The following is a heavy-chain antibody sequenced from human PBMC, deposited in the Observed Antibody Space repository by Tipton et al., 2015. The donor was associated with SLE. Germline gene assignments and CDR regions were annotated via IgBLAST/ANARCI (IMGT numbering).Heavy chain of an antibody. V-gene: IGHV3-21*03. D-gene: IGHD3-16*01. CDR3: ARDWGDYYYYGMDV. CDR2: ISSSSSCI. J-gene: IGHJ6*02. CDR1: GFTFSSYS. Sequence: SLRLSCAASGFTFSSYSMNWVRQAPGKGLEWVSSISSSSSCIYYADSVKGRFTISRYNAKNSLYLQMNSLRAEDTAVYYCARDWGDYYYYGMDVWGQGTTVTVSS.